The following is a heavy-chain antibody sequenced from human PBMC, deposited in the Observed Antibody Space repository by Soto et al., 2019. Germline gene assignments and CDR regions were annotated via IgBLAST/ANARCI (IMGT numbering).Heavy chain of an antibody. CDR1: GGSIGHYY. J-gene: IGHJ6*02. CDR3: ASEVSSTDGMDV. D-gene: IGHD2-15*01. CDR2: IYYTGNT. V-gene: IGHV4-39*01. Sequence: PSETLSLTCTVSGGSIGHYYWGWIRQPPGKGLEWIGSIYYTGNTFYSPSFRSRLTISVDTSKSQFSLKLRSVAAADTATYYCASEVSSTDGMDVWGQGTTVTVSS.